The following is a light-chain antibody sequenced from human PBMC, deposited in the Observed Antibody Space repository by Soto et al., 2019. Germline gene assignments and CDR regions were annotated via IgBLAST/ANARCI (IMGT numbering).Light chain of an antibody. CDR1: QDIRNY. V-gene: IGKV1-27*01. CDR3: QRYHSALLT. J-gene: IGKJ3*01. Sequence: DIQMTQSPSSLSASVGDRVTMTCRASQDIRNYVAWYQQNPGEVPKLLIYAASTLQSGVPARFSGGGFGTDFTLTISSLRPEDVATYYCQRYHSALLTFGPGTKVDLK. CDR2: AAS.